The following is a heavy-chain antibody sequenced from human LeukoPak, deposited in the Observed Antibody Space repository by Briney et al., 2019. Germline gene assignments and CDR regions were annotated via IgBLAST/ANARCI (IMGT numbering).Heavy chain of an antibody. Sequence: PGGSLRLSCAASGFTFSSYSMNWVRQAPGKGLEWVSSISSSSSYIYYADSVKGRFTISRDNAKNSLYLQMNSLRAEDTAVYYCVMNDRVVVAAFDYWGQGTLVTVSS. V-gene: IGHV3-21*01. CDR3: VMNDRVVVAAFDY. D-gene: IGHD2-15*01. CDR2: ISSSSSYI. CDR1: GFTFSSYS. J-gene: IGHJ4*02.